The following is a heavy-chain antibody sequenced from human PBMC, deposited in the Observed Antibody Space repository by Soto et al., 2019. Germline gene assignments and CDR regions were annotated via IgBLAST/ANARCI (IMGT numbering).Heavy chain of an antibody. CDR2: GYYTGST. J-gene: IGHJ4*02. V-gene: IGHV4-59*01. Sequence: SQTLPLTFSVSVGPISCSDWSWIRQSPGKGLEWLGYGYYTGSTNYSPSLRSRVSISVDTSKNEFSLRLSSVTPADTAVYFCARSVAVPGAHIDYWGQGTQVSVYS. CDR1: VGPISCSD. D-gene: IGHD6-19*01. CDR3: ARSVAVPGAHIDY.